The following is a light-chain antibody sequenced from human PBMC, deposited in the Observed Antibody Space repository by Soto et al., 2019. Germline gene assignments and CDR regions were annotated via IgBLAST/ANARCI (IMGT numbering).Light chain of an antibody. Sequence: EIVLTQSPGTLSSSPGERATLSCRASQTVTSNYLAWYQQKPGQAPRLLFFGASIRATGLPDRFSGGGSGTDFPLPISRLEPEDFAVYYCQQYGSSPGTFGQGTKVDIK. V-gene: IGKV3-20*01. CDR3: QQYGSSPGT. CDR2: GAS. CDR1: QTVTSNY. J-gene: IGKJ1*01.